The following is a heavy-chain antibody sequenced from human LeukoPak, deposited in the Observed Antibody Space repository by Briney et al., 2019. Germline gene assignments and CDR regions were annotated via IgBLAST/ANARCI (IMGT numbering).Heavy chain of an antibody. V-gene: IGHV3-23*01. J-gene: IGHJ6*03. CDR1: GFTFSSYA. Sequence: PGGSLRLSCAASGFTFSSYAMSWVRQAPGKGLEWVSAISGSGGSTYYADSVKGRFTISRDNSKNTLHLQMNSLRAEDTAVYYCAKQCGRHYYYYYYMDVWGKGTTVTVSS. D-gene: IGHD1-1*01. CDR2: ISGSGGST. CDR3: AKQCGRHYYYYYYMDV.